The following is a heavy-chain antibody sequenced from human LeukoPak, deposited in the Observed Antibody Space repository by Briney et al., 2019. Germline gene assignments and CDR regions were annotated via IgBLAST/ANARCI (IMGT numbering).Heavy chain of an antibody. CDR3: ARARRELWGGNWFDP. J-gene: IGHJ5*02. V-gene: IGHV3-53*01. CDR2: IYSGGST. CDR1: GFTVSSNY. D-gene: IGHD1-26*01. Sequence: PGGSLRLSCAASGFTVSSNYMSWVRQAPGKGLEWVSVIYSGGSTYYADSVKGRFTISRDNSKNTLYLQMNSLRAEDTAVYYCARARRELWGGNWFDPWGQGTLVTVSS.